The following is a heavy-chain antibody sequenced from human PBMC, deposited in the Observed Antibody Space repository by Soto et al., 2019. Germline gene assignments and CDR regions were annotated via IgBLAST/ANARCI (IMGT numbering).Heavy chain of an antibody. CDR2: ISYDGSNK. J-gene: IGHJ3*02. D-gene: IGHD2-21*02. CDR3: ASSSGEDCGGDCYTDAFDI. CDR1: GFTFSSYA. Sequence: GGSLRLSCAASGFTFSSYAMHWVRQAPGKGLEWVAVISYDGSNKYYADSVKGRFTISRDNSKNTLYLQMNSLGAEDTVVYYCASSSGEDCGGDCYTDAFDIWGQGTMVTVSS. V-gene: IGHV3-30-3*01.